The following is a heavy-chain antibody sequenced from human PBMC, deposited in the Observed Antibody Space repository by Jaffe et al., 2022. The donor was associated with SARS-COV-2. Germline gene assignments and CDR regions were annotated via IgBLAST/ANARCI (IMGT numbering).Heavy chain of an antibody. CDR3: ARASATSDWNSPDYFYFAMDV. CDR1: GGSFSSGSYY. Sequence: QVQLQESGPGLVRPSQTLSLTCTVSGGSFSSGSYYWNWIRLPAGRGLEWIGRMYTSGHIHYNPSLKSRVTLSVDAAKNQFSLELTSLTAADTAVYYCARASATSDWNSPDYFYFAMDVWGLGTTVTVSS. CDR2: MYTSGHI. V-gene: IGHV4-61*02. D-gene: IGHD2-21*02. J-gene: IGHJ6*02.